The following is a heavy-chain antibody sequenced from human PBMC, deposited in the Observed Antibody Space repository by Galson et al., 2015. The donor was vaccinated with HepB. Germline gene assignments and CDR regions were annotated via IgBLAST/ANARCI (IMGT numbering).Heavy chain of an antibody. CDR2: VNYVGNT. J-gene: IGHJ5*02. CDR3: AKGRGLFRGTIVAFDP. Sequence: ETLSLTCAVYGGSFSDYYWNWIRQPPGKGLEWTGDVNYVGNTDYNPSLKSRVTISVDTSKNQFYLKVTSLTAADTAVYYCAKGRGLFRGTIVAFDPWGPGTLVTVSS. D-gene: IGHD3-10*01. CDR1: GGSFSDYY. V-gene: IGHV4-34*01.